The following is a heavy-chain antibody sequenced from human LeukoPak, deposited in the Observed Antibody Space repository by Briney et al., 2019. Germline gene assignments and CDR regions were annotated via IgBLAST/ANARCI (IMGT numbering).Heavy chain of an antibody. V-gene: IGHV3-7*01. D-gene: IGHD6-13*01. CDR2: VKQGGTEK. J-gene: IGHJ4*02. Sequence: GGSLRLSCEASGFTFRDYWMTWVRQAPGKGLEWVANVKQGGTEKFYVDSVKGRFTISRDNGKNSLYLQMNSLRVEDTAIYYCARAGGTSWADYWGQGTLVTVSS. CDR3: ARAGGTSWADY. CDR1: GFTFRDYW.